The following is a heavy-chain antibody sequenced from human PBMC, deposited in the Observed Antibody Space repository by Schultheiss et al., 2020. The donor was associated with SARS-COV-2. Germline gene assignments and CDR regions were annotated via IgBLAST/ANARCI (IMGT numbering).Heavy chain of an antibody. Sequence: SLLLSCAASGFTFNSYWMHWVRQAPGKGLEWVAVIWYDGSNKYYADSVKGRFTISRDNSKNTLYLQMNSLRAEDTAVYYCARVAIFGVGDVWGQGTTVTVSS. D-gene: IGHD3-3*01. V-gene: IGHV3-33*08. J-gene: IGHJ6*02. CDR2: IWYDGSNK. CDR1: GFTFNSYW. CDR3: ARVAIFGVGDV.